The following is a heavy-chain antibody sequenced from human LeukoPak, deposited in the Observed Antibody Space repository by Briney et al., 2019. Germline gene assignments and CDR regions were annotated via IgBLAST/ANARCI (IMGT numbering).Heavy chain of an antibody. J-gene: IGHJ4*02. V-gene: IGHV3-21*01. Sequence: GGSLRLSCAASGFTFSSYSMNWVRQAPGKGLEWVSSISSSSYIYYADSVKGRFTISRDNAKNSLYLQMNSLRAEDTAVYYCARDPNPESSAYYSWGQGTLVTVSS. CDR1: GFTFSSYS. CDR3: ARDPNPESSAYYS. D-gene: IGHD3-22*01. CDR2: ISSSSYI.